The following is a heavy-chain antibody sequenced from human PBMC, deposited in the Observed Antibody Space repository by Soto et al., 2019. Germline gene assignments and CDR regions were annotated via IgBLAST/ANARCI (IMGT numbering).Heavy chain of an antibody. J-gene: IGHJ6*02. V-gene: IGHV3-30-3*01. D-gene: IGHD3-3*01. CDR1: GFTFSSYA. CDR3: ARDQGQLITYFGVKAAGSYYYGMDV. Sequence: GGSLRLSCAASGFTFSSYAMHWVRQAPGKGLEWVAVISYDGSNKYYADSVKGRFTISRDNSKNTLYLQMNSLRAEDTAVYYCARDQGQLITYFGVKAAGSYYYGMDVWGQGTTVTVSS. CDR2: ISYDGSNK.